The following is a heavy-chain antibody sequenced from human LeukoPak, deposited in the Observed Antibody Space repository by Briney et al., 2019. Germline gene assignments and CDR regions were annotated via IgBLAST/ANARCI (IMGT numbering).Heavy chain of an antibody. CDR3: ARVAVAGYIDY. Sequence: SVKVSCKASGGTFSSYAISWVRQAPGQGLEWMGGIIPIFGTANYAQKFQGRVTNTTDESTSTAYMELRSLRSDDTAVYYCARVAVAGYIDYWGQGTLVTVSS. J-gene: IGHJ4*02. CDR1: GGTFSSYA. CDR2: IIPIFGTA. V-gene: IGHV1-69*05. D-gene: IGHD6-19*01.